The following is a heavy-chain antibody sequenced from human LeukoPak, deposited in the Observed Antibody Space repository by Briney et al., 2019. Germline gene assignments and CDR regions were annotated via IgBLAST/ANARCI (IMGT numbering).Heavy chain of an antibody. J-gene: IGHJ4*02. CDR3: ATGAPYYDFWSGYSPFAY. CDR1: GGTFSSYA. D-gene: IGHD3-3*01. CDR2: IIPILGIA. Sequence: ASVKVSCKASGGTFSSYAISWVRQALGQGLEWMGRIIPILGIANYAQKFQGRVTITADKSTSTAYMELSSLRSEDTAVYYCATGAPYYDFWSGYSPFAYWGQGTLVTVSS. V-gene: IGHV1-69*04.